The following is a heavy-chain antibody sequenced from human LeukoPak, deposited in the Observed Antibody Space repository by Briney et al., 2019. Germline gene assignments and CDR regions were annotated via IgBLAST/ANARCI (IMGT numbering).Heavy chain of an antibody. Sequence: GGSLRLSCAASGFTFSSYAMHWVRQAPGKGLEWVAVISYDGSNKYYADSAKGRFTVSRDNSKNTLHLQVNSLRAEDTAVYYCARDRGTTSSAGYYFDTWGQGALVTVSS. J-gene: IGHJ4*02. D-gene: IGHD6-6*01. CDR2: ISYDGSNK. CDR1: GFTFSSYA. CDR3: ARDRGTTSSAGYYFDT. V-gene: IGHV3-30-3*01.